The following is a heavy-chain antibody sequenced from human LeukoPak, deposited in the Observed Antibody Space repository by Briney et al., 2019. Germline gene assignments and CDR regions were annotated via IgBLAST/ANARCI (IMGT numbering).Heavy chain of an antibody. V-gene: IGHV3-30*18. J-gene: IGHJ4*02. D-gene: IGHD3-22*01. CDR2: ISYDGSNK. CDR3: AKDGGAFLDYYDSSGYGLRSHFDY. CDR1: GFTFSSYG. Sequence: GGSLRLSCAASGFTFSSYGMHWVRQAPGKGLEWVAVISYDGSNKYYADSVKGRFTISRDNSKNTLYLQMNSLRAEDTAVYYCAKDGGAFLDYYDSSGYGLRSHFDYWGQGTLVTVSS.